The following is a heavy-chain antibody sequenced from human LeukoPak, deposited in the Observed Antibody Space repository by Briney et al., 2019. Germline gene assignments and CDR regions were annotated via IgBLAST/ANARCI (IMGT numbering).Heavy chain of an antibody. D-gene: IGHD2-8*01. CDR3: AKDRCSNGIGCYFYYMDV. V-gene: IGHV3-30*02. CDR2: IQYDGSNQ. CDR1: RFTFSTYG. J-gene: IGHJ6*03. Sequence: GGSPRLSCAASRFTFSTYGMHWVRQAPGKGLEWVAYIQYDGSNQQYADSVKGRFSISRDSSKNILYLQMNSLRAEDTAVYYCAKDRCSNGIGCYFYYMDVWGKGTTVTISS.